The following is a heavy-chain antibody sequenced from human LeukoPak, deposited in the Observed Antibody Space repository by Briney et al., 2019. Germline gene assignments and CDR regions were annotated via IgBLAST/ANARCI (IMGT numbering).Heavy chain of an antibody. CDR3: ARGPRAAADDY. D-gene: IGHD6-13*01. J-gene: IGHJ4*02. Sequence: GRFTVSRDNAKNSLYLQMNSLRAEDTAVYYCARGPRAAADDYWGQGTLVTVSS. V-gene: IGHV3-11*06.